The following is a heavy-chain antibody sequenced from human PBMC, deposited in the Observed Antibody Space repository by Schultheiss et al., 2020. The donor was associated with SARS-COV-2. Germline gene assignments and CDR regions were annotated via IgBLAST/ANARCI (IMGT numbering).Heavy chain of an antibody. J-gene: IGHJ4*02. Sequence: GGSLRLSCAASGFAFSSYVLHWVRRAPGKGPEWVSAIGTGGDTYYADSVMGRFTISRDNAKNSLYLQMNSLRAEDTAVYYCATVYDILTGYYVSQEDYWGQGTLVTVSS. D-gene: IGHD3-9*01. V-gene: IGHV3-47*02. CDR2: IGTGGDT. CDR3: ATVYDILTGYYVSQEDY. CDR1: GFAFSSYV.